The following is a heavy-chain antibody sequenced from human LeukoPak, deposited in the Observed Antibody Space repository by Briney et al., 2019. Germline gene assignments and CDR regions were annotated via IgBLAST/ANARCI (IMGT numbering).Heavy chain of an antibody. D-gene: IGHD1-1*01. CDR3: ARDRPTTQVPLAPLRV. CDR1: GYSFIGYY. CDR2: IDPKRNDT. J-gene: IGHJ4*02. Sequence: ASVKVSCKASGYSFIGYYIHWVRQAPGHGLEWMGWIDPKRNDTYSAEIFQGRVTMTWDTSISTAYMELGRLTSDDMGVYYCARDRPTTQVPLAPLRVWGQGTLVTVPS. V-gene: IGHV1-2*02.